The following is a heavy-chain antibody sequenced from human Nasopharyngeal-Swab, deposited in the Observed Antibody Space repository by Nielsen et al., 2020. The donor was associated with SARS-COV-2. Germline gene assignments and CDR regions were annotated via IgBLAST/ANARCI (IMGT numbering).Heavy chain of an antibody. CDR2: ISYDGSNK. CDR1: GFTFSSYA. J-gene: IGHJ4*02. V-gene: IGHV3-30-3*01. Sequence: GESLKISCAASGFTFSSYAMHWVRQAPGKGLEWVAVISYDGSNKYYADYVKGRFTISRDNSKNTLYLQMNSLRAEDTAVYYCARDRRRPGVDSSGYYASSGYWGQGTLVTVSS. D-gene: IGHD3-22*01. CDR3: ARDRRRPGVDSSGYYASSGY.